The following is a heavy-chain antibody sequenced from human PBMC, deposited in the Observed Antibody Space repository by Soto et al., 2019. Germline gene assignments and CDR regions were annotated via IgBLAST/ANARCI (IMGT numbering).Heavy chain of an antibody. CDR2: INHSGST. V-gene: IGHV4-34*01. J-gene: IGHJ4*02. CDR3: ARGPGAVTTQGVNYYFDY. D-gene: IGHD4-17*01. Sequence: SETLSLTSAGYGGTFSGYYWSWIRQPPGQGLEWIGEINHSGSTNYNPSLKSRVTISVDTSKNQFSLKLSSVTAADTAVYYCARGPGAVTTQGVNYYFDYWGQGTLVTVS. CDR1: GGTFSGYY.